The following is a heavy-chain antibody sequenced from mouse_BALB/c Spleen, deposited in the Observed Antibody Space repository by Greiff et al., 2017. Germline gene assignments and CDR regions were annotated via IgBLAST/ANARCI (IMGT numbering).Heavy chain of an antibody. D-gene: IGHD2-2*01. CDR3: GGYEGAY. CDR2: IYPGGGYT. Sequence: VQLQESGAELVRPGTSVKISCKASGYTFTNYWLGWVKQRPGHGLEWIGDIYPGGGYTNYNEKFKGKATLTSDTSSSTAYMQLSSPTSEDSAVYFCGGYEGAYWGQGTLVTVSA. V-gene: IGHV1-63*02. J-gene: IGHJ3*01. CDR1: GYTFTNYW.